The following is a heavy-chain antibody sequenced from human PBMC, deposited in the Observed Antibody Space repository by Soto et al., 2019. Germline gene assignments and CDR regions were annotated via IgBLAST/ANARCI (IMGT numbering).Heavy chain of an antibody. CDR1: GFTFGNSA. V-gene: IGHV1-58*01. CDR3: AKDFNPLSPDSYFDQ. CDR2: ILVASGGT. J-gene: IGHJ4*02. Sequence: SVKVSCKASGFTFGNSAVHWVRQARGQRLEWMGWILVASGGTNYAENFEERVTIARDMSTSTAYMELSSLRSEDTAVYYCAKDFNPLSPDSYFDQWGQGALVTVSS. D-gene: IGHD2-21*01.